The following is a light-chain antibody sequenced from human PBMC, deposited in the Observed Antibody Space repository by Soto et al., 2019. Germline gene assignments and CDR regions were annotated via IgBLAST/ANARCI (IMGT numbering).Light chain of an antibody. V-gene: IGLV2-14*01. Sequence: QSVLTQPASVSGSPRQSITISCTGTSSDVGGYNYVSWYQQHPGKAPKLMIYDVSNRPSGVSNRFSGSKSGNTASLTISGLQAEDEADYYCSSYTSSSTLRLVVFGGGTKLTVL. CDR3: SSYTSSSTLRLVV. CDR2: DVS. J-gene: IGLJ2*01. CDR1: SSDVGGYNY.